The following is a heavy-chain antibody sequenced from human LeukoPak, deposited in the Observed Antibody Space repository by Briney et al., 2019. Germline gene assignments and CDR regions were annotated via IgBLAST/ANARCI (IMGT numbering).Heavy chain of an antibody. D-gene: IGHD3-22*01. J-gene: IGHJ4*02. V-gene: IGHV1-46*01. Sequence: GASVKVSCKASGYTFASYYMHWVGQPPGQGLEGRGIINPSGGSTSYAQKFLGRVTMTRDTSTSTVYMELSSLRSEDTAVYHCVREGWSSGYYPIDYWGQGTLVTVSS. CDR1: GYTFASYY. CDR2: INPSGGST. CDR3: VREGWSSGYYPIDY.